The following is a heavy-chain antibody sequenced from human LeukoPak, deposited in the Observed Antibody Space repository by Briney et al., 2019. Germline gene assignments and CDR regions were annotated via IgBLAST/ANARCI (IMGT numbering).Heavy chain of an antibody. J-gene: IGHJ6*03. CDR1: GFTFSNYN. Sequence: GGSLRLSCAASGFTFSNYNMNWVRQTPGKGLEWVSSITSSSLYIYYADSVKGRFTISRDNAKNSLSLQMNSLRAEDTAVYYCARDPYNGSYGDYYYYYMDVWGKGTTVTIS. V-gene: IGHV3-21*01. D-gene: IGHD1-26*01. CDR2: ITSSSLYI. CDR3: ARDPYNGSYGDYYYYYMDV.